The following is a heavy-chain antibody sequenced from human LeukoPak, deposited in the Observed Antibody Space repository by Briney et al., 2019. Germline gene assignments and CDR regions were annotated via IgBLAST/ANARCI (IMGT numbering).Heavy chain of an antibody. V-gene: IGHV3-66*01. CDR3: AKDRKKAPYGVYYYGMDV. J-gene: IGHJ6*02. Sequence: GGSLRLSCAASGFIVSTNYMSWVRQAPGKGLEWVSVLYSGGTTYYADSVKGRFTISRDNSKNTLYLQMNSLRAEDTAVYYCAKDRKKAPYGVYYYGMDVWGQGTTVTVSS. CDR1: GFIVSTNY. CDR2: LYSGGTT. D-gene: IGHD3-10*01.